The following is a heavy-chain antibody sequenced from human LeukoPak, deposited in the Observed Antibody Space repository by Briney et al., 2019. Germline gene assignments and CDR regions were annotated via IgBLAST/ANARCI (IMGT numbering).Heavy chain of an antibody. J-gene: IGHJ4*02. D-gene: IGHD6-19*01. Sequence: ASVKASCKASGYTFTSHHMHWVRQAPGQGLEWLGIINPGAGTTNYAQKFQGRVTMTRDMSTSTVYMEVSSLRSEDTAVYYCATVAVAGTATGRFDYWGQGTLVTVSS. V-gene: IGHV1-46*01. CDR2: INPGAGTT. CDR3: ATVAVAGTATGRFDY. CDR1: GYTFTSHH.